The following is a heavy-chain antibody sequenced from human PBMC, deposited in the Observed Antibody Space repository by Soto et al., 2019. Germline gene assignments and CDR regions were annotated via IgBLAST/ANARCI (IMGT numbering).Heavy chain of an antibody. Sequence: SETLSLTCAVYGGSFSGYYWSWIRQPPGKGLEWIGEINHSGSTNYNPSLKSRVTISVDTSKNQFSLKLSSVTAADTAVYYCARLGINTVTTEVYWFDPWGQGTLVTSPQ. D-gene: IGHD4-17*01. V-gene: IGHV4-34*01. CDR2: INHSGST. J-gene: IGHJ5*02. CDR1: GGSFSGYY. CDR3: ARLGINTVTTEVYWFDP.